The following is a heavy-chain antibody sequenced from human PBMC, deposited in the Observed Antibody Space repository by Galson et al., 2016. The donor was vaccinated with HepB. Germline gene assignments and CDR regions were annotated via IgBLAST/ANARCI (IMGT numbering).Heavy chain of an antibody. J-gene: IGHJ4*02. D-gene: IGHD2-2*01. Sequence: SLRLSCAASGLTFTNAWMTWVRQAPGMGLEWVGRIKGEADGGTTDYAAPVKGRFYISRDDSTHTLFLHMNSLRVEDGAVYYCATVKLTTWYSFDSWGQGTLVTVFS. CDR3: ATVKLTTWYSFDS. CDR2: IKGEADGGTT. CDR1: GLTFTNAW. V-gene: IGHV3-15*01.